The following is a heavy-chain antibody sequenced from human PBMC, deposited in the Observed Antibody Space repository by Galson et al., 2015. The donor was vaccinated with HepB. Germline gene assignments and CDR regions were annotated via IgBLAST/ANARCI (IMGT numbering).Heavy chain of an antibody. CDR3: ASPYCSSTSCPHADFGSLPYYYYGMDV. J-gene: IGHJ6*02. V-gene: IGHV1-69*10. CDR2: IIPVFGVA. D-gene: IGHD2-2*01. Sequence: SVKVSCKASGGSFNRCIIAWVRQAPGQGLEGMGEIIPVFGVANLAQRSQGRVTITADKITSTAYMELSSLRSEDTAVYFCASPYCSSTSCPHADFGSLPYYYYGMDVWGQGTTVTVS. CDR1: GGSFNRCI.